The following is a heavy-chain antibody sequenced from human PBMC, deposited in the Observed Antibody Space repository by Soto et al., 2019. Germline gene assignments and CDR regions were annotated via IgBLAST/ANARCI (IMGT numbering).Heavy chain of an antibody. D-gene: IGHD3-3*01. CDR2: ISGSGGST. Sequence: EVQLLESGGGLVQPGGSLRLSCAASGFTFSSYAMSWVRQAPGKGLEWVSAISGSGGSTYYADSVKGRFTISRDNSKKTLYLQMNSLRAEDTAVYYCAKVQRAFWSGYYLFDYWGQGTLVTVSS. CDR1: GFTFSSYA. CDR3: AKVQRAFWSGYYLFDY. V-gene: IGHV3-23*01. J-gene: IGHJ4*02.